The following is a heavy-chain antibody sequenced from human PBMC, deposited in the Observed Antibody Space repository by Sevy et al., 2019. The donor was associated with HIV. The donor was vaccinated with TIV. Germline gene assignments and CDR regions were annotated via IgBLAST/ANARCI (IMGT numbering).Heavy chain of an antibody. CDR2: ISGSGGST. CDR3: AKGGAFEYSSSSSGRLYYYGMDV. V-gene: IGHV3-23*01. Sequence: GGSLRLSCAASGFTFSSYAMSWVRQAPGKGLEWVSAISGSGGSTYYADSVKGRFTISRDNSKNTLYLQMNSLRAEDTAVYYCAKGGAFEYSSSSSGRLYYYGMDVWGQGTTVTVSS. CDR1: GFTFSSYA. D-gene: IGHD6-6*01. J-gene: IGHJ6*02.